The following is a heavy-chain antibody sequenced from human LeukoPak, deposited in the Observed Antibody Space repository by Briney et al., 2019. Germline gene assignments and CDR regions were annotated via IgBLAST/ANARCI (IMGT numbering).Heavy chain of an antibody. CDR2: MNPNSGNT. CDR1: GYTFTSYD. Sequence: ASVKVSYTPSGYTFTSYDINWVRQAAGHGLRWWGWMNPNSGNTGYAQKFQGRVTMTRNTSISTAYMELSSLRSEDTAVYYCASKSSSWYGAFDIWGQGTMVTVSS. V-gene: IGHV1-8*01. CDR3: ASKSSSWYGAFDI. D-gene: IGHD6-13*01. J-gene: IGHJ3*02.